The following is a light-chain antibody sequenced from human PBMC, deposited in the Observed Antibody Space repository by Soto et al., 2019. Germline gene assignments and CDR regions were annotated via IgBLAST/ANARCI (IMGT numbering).Light chain of an antibody. CDR1: ENIRHY. J-gene: IGKJ2*02. CDR2: AAS. Sequence: DLQMAQSPSSLSASLGDRVTITCRASENIRHYLNWYQQKPGKAPTLLIYAASTLQSGVPSRFSGSGSGADFTLTISSLQPEDFASYYCQQTYTMPCTFGQGTKLEIK. V-gene: IGKV1-39*01. CDR3: QQTYTMPCT.